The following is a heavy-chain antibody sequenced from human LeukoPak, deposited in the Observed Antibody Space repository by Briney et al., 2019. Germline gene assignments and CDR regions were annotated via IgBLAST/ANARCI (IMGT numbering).Heavy chain of an antibody. D-gene: IGHD3-10*01. CDR3: ARGQARAVRGVINAY. CDR1: GYTFTSYD. J-gene: IGHJ4*02. CDR2: MNPNSGNT. V-gene: IGHV1-8*01. Sequence: GASVKVSCKASGYTFTSYDINWVRQATGQGLEWMGWMNPNSGNTGYAQKFQGRVTMTRNTSISTAYMELSSLGSEDTAVYYCARGQARAVRGVINAYWGQGTLVTVSS.